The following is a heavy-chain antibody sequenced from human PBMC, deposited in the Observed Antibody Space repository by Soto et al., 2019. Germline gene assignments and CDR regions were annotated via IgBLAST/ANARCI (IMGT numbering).Heavy chain of an antibody. CDR2: ISYSGHTT. D-gene: IGHD6-13*01. J-gene: IGHJ5*02. CDR1: GFTFTSYA. CDR3: AKGAPLLAAGTWWFDP. V-gene: IGHV3-23*01. Sequence: GESLKISCAASGFTFTSYAMNWVRQAPGQGLEWVSTISYSGHTTYYADSVKGRFTISRDNSNNTLYLQMDSLRGEDTAVYYCAKGAPLLAAGTWWFDPWGQGTLVTVSP.